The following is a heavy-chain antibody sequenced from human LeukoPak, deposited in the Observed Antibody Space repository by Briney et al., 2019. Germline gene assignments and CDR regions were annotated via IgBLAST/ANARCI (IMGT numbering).Heavy chain of an antibody. CDR3: ARAGIVVVPAAIRY. Sequence: ASVKVSCKASGGTFTSYAISWLRQAPGQGLEWMGWINPNSGGTNYQGRVTMTRDTSISTAYMGLSRLRSDDTAVYYCARAGIVVVPAAIRYWGQGTLVTVSS. CDR2: INPNSGGT. CDR1: GGTFTSYA. J-gene: IGHJ4*02. V-gene: IGHV1-2*02. D-gene: IGHD2-2*02.